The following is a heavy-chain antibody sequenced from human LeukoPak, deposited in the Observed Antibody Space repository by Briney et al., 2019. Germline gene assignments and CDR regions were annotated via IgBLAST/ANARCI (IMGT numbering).Heavy chain of an antibody. CDR3: ARHGGTLDYFDY. CDR1: GGSISSYY. Sequence: SETLSLTCTVSGGSISSYYWSWIRQPPGKGLEWIGYISYGGATSYNPSLKRRVTISVDSPENRFSLRLSSLTAADTALYYCARHGGTLDYFDYWGPGPLVTVSS. J-gene: IGHJ4*02. CDR2: ISYGGAT. V-gene: IGHV4-59*08. D-gene: IGHD1-26*01.